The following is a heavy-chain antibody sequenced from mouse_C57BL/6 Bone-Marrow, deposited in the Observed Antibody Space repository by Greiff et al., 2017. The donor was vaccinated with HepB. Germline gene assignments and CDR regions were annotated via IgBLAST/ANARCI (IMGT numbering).Heavy chain of an antibody. Sequence: VQLQQSGAELARPGASVKLSCKASGYTFTSYGISWVKQSTGQGLEWIGEIYPRSGNTYYNEKFKGKATLTADKSSSTAYMELRSLTSEDSAVYFSARPPRQLRLWFADWGQGTLVTVSA. CDR3: ARPPRQLRLWFAD. CDR2: IYPRSGNT. D-gene: IGHD3-2*02. CDR1: GYTFTSYG. J-gene: IGHJ3*01. V-gene: IGHV1-81*01.